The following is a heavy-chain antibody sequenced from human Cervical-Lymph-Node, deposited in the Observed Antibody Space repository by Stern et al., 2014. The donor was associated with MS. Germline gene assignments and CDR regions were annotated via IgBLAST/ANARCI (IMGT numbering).Heavy chain of an antibody. CDR1: GFTFSRYA. CDR2: ISYDGSDK. D-gene: IGHD6-13*01. V-gene: IGHV3-30-3*02. J-gene: IGHJ4*02. Sequence: VQLEEYGGGVVQPGRSLRLSCAVSGFTFSRYAMHWVRQAPGKGLEWVAFISYDGSDKYYAESVRGRFSISRDNSKNTVYLQVNSLGAQDTAVYYCTKQDQQLVTFDYWGQGTLVTVSS. CDR3: TKQDQQLVTFDY.